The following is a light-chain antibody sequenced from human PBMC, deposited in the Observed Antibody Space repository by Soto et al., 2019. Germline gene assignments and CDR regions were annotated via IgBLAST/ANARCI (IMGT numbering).Light chain of an antibody. V-gene: IGLV1-44*01. CDR1: YSNIGSNN. CDR2: GND. Sequence: QSVLSQSPSASGTPGQRVTITCSGRYSNIGSNNVNWYQQLPGTAPKLLIYGNDQRPSGVPDRFSGSKSGTSASLAFSGLQSEDEAEYFCSAWDDSLNRVLFGGGTKLTVL. J-gene: IGLJ2*01. CDR3: SAWDDSLNRVL.